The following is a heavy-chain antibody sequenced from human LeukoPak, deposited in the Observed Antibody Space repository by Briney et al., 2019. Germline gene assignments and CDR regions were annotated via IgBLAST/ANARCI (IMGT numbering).Heavy chain of an antibody. CDR1: GFTFNTYA. D-gene: IGHD6-13*01. CDR3: ARVGITAVGLDY. Sequence: GRSLRLSCAASGFTFNTYAMLWVRQAPGKGLQWVALIPYDSRTEYYADSLQGRFTISRDNSKNTLYLQMNSLRAEDTAVYYCARVGITAVGLDYWGQGTLVTVSS. J-gene: IGHJ4*02. CDR2: IPYDSRTE. V-gene: IGHV3-30*01.